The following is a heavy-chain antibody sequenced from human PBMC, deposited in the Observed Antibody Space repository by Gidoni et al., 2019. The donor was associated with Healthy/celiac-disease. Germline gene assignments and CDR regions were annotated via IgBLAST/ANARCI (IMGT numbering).Heavy chain of an antibody. CDR2: IYHSGST. CDR3: ASDIGGYCSGGSCPDV. CDR1: GGSISSGGYS. D-gene: IGHD2-15*01. V-gene: IGHV4-30-2*01. J-gene: IGHJ6*02. Sequence: QLQLQESGSGLVKPSQTLSLTCAVSGGSISSGGYSWSWIRQPPGKGLEWIGYIYHSGSTYYNPSLKSRVTISVDRSKNQFSLKLSSVTAADTAVYYCASDIGGYCSGGSCPDVWGQGTTVTVSS.